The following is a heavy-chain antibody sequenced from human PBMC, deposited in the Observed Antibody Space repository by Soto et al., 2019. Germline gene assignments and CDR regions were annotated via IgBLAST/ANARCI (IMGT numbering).Heavy chain of an antibody. CDR1: GGPISSYY. V-gene: IGHV4-59*01. CDR3: ARGPAVAGAGWWFDP. J-gene: IGHJ5*02. CDR2: IYYSGST. Sequence: SETLSLTCTVSGGPISSYYWSWIRQPPGKGLEWIGYIYYSGSTNYNPSLKSRVTISIDTSKSHFSLKLSSLTAADTAVYYCARGPAVAGAGWWFDPWGQGTLVTVSS. D-gene: IGHD6-19*01.